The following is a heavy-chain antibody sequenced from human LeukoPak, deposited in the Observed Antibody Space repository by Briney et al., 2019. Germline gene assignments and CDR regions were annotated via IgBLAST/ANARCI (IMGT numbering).Heavy chain of an antibody. CDR3: ARGFSSWYYY. V-gene: IGHV4-34*01. CDR2: INHSGST. Sequence: SETLSLTCAVYGGSFSGYYWSWIRQPPGKGLEWIGEINHSGSTNYNPSLKSRVTISVDTSKNQFSLKLSSVTAADTAVYYCARGFSSWYYYWGQGTLVTVSS. CDR1: GGSFSGYY. J-gene: IGHJ4*02. D-gene: IGHD6-13*01.